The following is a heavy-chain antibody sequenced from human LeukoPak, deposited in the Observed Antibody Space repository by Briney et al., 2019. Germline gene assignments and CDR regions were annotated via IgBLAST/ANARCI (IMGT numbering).Heavy chain of an antibody. CDR3: ASTAVTNEVDY. CDR2: IIPIFGTA. CDR1: VCTFISYA. V-gene: IGHV1-69*06. J-gene: IGHJ4*02. D-gene: IGHD4-17*01. Sequence: SSVKVSCKASVCTFISYAISGVRQAPGQGLEWMGRIIPIFGTANYAQKFQGRVTIPADKTTSTAYMELSSLRSENTAVYYCASTAVTNEVDYWGQGTLVTVSS.